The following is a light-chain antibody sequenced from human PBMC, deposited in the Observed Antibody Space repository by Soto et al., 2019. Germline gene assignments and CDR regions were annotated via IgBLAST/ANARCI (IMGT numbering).Light chain of an antibody. V-gene: IGKV1-5*03. CDR1: QRISSW. J-gene: IGKJ1*01. Sequence: DIPMTQSPSTLSASVGDRVTITCRASQRISSWLAWYQQKPGKAPKLLIYKASSLESGVPSRFSGSGSGTEFTLTISSLQPDDFATYYCQQYNTYWTFGQGTKVEI. CDR3: QQYNTYWT. CDR2: KAS.